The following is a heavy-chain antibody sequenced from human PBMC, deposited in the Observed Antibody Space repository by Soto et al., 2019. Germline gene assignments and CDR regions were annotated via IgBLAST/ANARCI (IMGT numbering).Heavy chain of an antibody. D-gene: IGHD2-2*01. CDR3: ARDEVPAANWLDR. Sequence: ASVKVSCKASGYIFINYGITWVRQAPGQGREWMGWISGYNGNTKYADKLQGRVAMTTDTSTTTAYMELRSLRSDDTAVYYCARDEVPAANWLDRWGQGTLGTVSA. J-gene: IGHJ5*02. V-gene: IGHV1-18*01. CDR1: GYIFINYG. CDR2: ISGYNGNT.